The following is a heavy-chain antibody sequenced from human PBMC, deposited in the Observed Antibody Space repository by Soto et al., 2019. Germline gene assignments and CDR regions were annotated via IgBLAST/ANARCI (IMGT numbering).Heavy chain of an antibody. Sequence: EASVKVSCKASGYTFTSYGINWVRQATGQGLEWMGWMNPNSGNTGYAQKFQGRVTMTRNTSISTAYMELSSLRSEDTAVYYCARGKQQLVRGWFDPWGQGTLVTVSS. V-gene: IGHV1-8*01. CDR1: GYTFTSYG. CDR2: MNPNSGNT. CDR3: ARGKQQLVRGWFDP. D-gene: IGHD6-13*01. J-gene: IGHJ5*02.